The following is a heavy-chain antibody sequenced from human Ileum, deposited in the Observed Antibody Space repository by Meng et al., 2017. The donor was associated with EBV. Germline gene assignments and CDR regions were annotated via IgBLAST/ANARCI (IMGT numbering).Heavy chain of an antibody. CDR2: MYYSGST. J-gene: IGHJ4*02. CDR3: ATRVAAVKYYFDY. V-gene: IGHV4-39*07. D-gene: IGHD6-19*01. CDR1: GCSMSNENDY. Sequence: LRLQESGPGLVKLSETLSLICTVCGCSMSNENDYWGWIRQPPGKGLEWIGSMYYSGSTYYNPSLKSRVTMSLDTSKNQFSLQLTSVTAADTALYYCATRVAAVKYYFDYWGQGTLVTVSS.